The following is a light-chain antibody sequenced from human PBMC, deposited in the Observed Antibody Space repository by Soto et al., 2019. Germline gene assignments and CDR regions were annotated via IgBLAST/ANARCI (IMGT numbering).Light chain of an antibody. J-gene: IGKJ3*01. Sequence: EIVLTQSPGTLSLSPGERATLYCRASQSVGSNYLAWYQQKPGQAPWVLIYGASSRATGIPDRFSGSGSGADFTLTISRLEPEDFAVYYCQQYTTSPFTFCPGTKVDIK. CDR3: QQYTTSPFT. V-gene: IGKV3-20*01. CDR1: QSVGSNY. CDR2: GAS.